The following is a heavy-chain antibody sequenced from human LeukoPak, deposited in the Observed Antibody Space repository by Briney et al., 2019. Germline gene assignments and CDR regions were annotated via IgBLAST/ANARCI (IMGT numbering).Heavy chain of an antibody. D-gene: IGHD6-19*01. V-gene: IGHV3-7*01. CDR3: ARQRGSGCLDY. Sequence: GGSLRLSCAASRFTLSNYWMTWVRQAPGKVVEWVANIKQDGSETYDVDSVKGRFTISRDNAKNSLSLQMNSLRAEDTAVYYCARQRGSGCLDYWGQGTLVTVSS. CDR2: IKQDGSET. CDR1: RFTLSNYW. J-gene: IGHJ4*02.